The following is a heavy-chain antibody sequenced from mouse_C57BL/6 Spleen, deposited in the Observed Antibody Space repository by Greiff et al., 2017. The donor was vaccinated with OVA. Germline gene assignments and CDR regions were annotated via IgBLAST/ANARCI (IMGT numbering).Heavy chain of an antibody. J-gene: IGHJ2*01. CDR1: GFTFSDYY. Sequence: DVMLVESEGGLVQPGSSMKLSCTASGFTFSDYYMAWVRQVPEKGLEWVANINYDGSSTYYLDSLKSRFIISRDNAKNILYLQMSSLKSEDTATYYCARGLGLGYFDYWGQGTTLTVSS. CDR2: INYDGSST. CDR3: ARGLGLGYFDY. V-gene: IGHV5-16*01. D-gene: IGHD4-1*01.